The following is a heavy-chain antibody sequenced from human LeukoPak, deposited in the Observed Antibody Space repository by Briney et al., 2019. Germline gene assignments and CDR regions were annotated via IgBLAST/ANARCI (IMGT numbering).Heavy chain of an antibody. CDR2: IYYSGST. CDR1: GGSISSYY. Sequence: PSETLSLTCTVSGGSISSYYWSWIRQPPGEGLEWIGYIYYSGSTKYNPSLKSRVTISVDTSKNQFSLKLSSVTAADTAVYYCARGGWYYDCWGQGTLVTVSS. D-gene: IGHD6-19*01. V-gene: IGHV4-59*01. CDR3: ARGGWYYDC. J-gene: IGHJ4*02.